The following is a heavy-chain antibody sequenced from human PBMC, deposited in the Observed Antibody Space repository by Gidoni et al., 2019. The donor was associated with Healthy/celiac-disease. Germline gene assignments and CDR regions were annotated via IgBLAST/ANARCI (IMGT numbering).Heavy chain of an antibody. CDR2: IYKMGNN. CDR3: ARGNGLQFWY. Sequence: QVQLLESGPGLGKPSKTLSLPSTVSGGSISRYYWSWIRQPPGKGLEWIGYIYKMGNNNYNPSLKSRVTISVDTSKNQFSLRLSSVAAADTAVYFCARGNGLQFWYWGQVTLVTVSS. D-gene: IGHD4-4*01. CDR1: GGSISRYY. J-gene: IGHJ4*02. V-gene: IGHV4-59*01.